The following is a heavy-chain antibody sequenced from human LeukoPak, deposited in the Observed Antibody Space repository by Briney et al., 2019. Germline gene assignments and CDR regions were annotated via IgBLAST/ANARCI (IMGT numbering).Heavy chain of an antibody. CDR3: ATLRLGYPFDY. V-gene: IGHV3-53*01. Sequence: GGSLRLSCAASGFTVSSNYMSWVRQAPGKGLEWVSIIYSGGSTYYADSVKVRFTISRDNSKNTLYLQMNSLRAEDTAVYYCATLRLGYPFDYWGQGTLVTVSS. CDR1: GFTVSSNY. D-gene: IGHD2-2*01. CDR2: IYSGGST. J-gene: IGHJ4*02.